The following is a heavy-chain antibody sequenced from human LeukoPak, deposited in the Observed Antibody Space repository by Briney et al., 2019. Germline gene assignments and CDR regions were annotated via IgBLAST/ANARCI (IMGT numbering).Heavy chain of an antibody. Sequence: AGGSLRLSCAASGFTFSSYDIHWVHQATGKGLEWVSGIGTAGEIYYPGSVKGRFTISRDNAKNSLYLQMNSLRAEDTAVYYCARADTAMVPFDYWGQGTLVTVSS. CDR1: GFTFSSYD. J-gene: IGHJ4*02. CDR3: ARADTAMVPFDY. V-gene: IGHV3-13*01. D-gene: IGHD5-18*01. CDR2: IGTAGEI.